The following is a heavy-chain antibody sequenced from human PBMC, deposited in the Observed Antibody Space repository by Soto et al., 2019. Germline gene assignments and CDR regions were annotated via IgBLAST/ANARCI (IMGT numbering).Heavy chain of an antibody. D-gene: IGHD1-26*01. V-gene: IGHV3-48*03. CDR3: ARDLGSGNFDS. J-gene: IGHJ5*01. CDR1: GFIFSNYE. CDR2: ISGDGDTI. Sequence: PXGSLILSCSASGFIFSNYEMHWVRQAPGKGLEWVSSISGDGDTIYNADSVRGRFTVSRDNAKKSLYLQMNSLRAEDTALYYCARDLGSGNFDSWGQGTLFTVSS.